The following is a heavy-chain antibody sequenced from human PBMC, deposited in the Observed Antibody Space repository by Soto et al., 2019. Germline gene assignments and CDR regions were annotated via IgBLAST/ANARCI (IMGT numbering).Heavy chain of an antibody. Sequence: QVQLQESGPGLVKPSQTLSLTCTVSGGSISSGGYYWSWIRQHPGKGLEWIGYIYYSGSTYYNPSPXXRXTXSADTSKNQCSLKLSSVTAADTAVYYCARDLGAFDIWGQGTMVTVSS. V-gene: IGHV4-31*03. CDR3: ARDLGAFDI. CDR2: IYYSGST. CDR1: GGSISSGGYY. J-gene: IGHJ3*02.